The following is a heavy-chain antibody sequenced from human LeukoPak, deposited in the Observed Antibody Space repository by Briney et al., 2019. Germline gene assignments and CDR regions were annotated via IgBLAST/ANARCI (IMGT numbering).Heavy chain of an antibody. J-gene: IGHJ6*03. D-gene: IGHD6-13*01. Sequence: SETLSLTCTVSGGSISSYYWSWIRQPPGKGLEWIGYIYYSGSTNYNPSLKSRVTISVDTSKNQFSLKLSSVTAADTAVYYCARGSSWPKYYYYYYMDVWGKGTTVTVSS. V-gene: IGHV4-59*08. CDR3: ARGSSWPKYYYYYYMDV. CDR1: GGSISSYY. CDR2: IYYSGST.